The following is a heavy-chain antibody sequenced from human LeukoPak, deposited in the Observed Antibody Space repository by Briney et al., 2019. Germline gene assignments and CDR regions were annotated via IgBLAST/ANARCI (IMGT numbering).Heavy chain of an antibody. CDR1: GGSISSYY. V-gene: IGHV4-59*01. Sequence: SETLSLTCTVSGGSISSYYWSWIRQPPGKGLEWIGYIYYSGSTKYNPSPKSRVTISVDTSKNQFSLKLSSVTAADTAVYYCARPQNDAFDIWGPGTKVHVS. CDR3: ARPQNDAFDI. CDR2: IYYSGST. J-gene: IGHJ3*02.